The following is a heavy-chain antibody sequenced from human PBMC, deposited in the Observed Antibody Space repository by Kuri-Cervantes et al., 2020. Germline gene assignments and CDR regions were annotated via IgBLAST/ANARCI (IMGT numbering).Heavy chain of an antibody. J-gene: IGHJ4*02. D-gene: IGHD6-19*01. V-gene: IGHV3-30-3*01. CDR1: GFTFSSYA. Sequence: LALTCAASGFTFSSYAMHWVRQAPGKGLEWVAVISYDGSNKYYADSVKGRFTISRENSKNPLYMQMNSRRAEDTAVYYWARDIAVAGYYFDYWGQGTLTVSS. CDR2: ISYDGSNK. CDR3: ARDIAVAGYYFDY.